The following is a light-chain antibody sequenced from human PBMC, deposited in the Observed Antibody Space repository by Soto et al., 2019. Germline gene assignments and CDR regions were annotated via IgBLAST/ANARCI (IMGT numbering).Light chain of an antibody. CDR1: QSISGW. Sequence: ITCRASQSISGWLAWYQQKPGKAPKFLIYDVSNLESGVPLRFSGSGSGTEFTLTISSLQSEDFAVYYCQQYNNWPPITFGQGTRLEIK. CDR2: DVS. V-gene: IGKV1-5*01. J-gene: IGKJ5*01. CDR3: QQYNNWPPIT.